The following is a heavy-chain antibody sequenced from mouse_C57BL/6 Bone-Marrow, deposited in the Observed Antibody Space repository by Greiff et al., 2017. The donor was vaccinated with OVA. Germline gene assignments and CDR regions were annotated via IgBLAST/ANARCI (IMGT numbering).Heavy chain of an antibody. CDR3: AKNQGGSSYPYYFDY. CDR2: IWRGGST. V-gene: IGHV2-5*01. CDR1: GFSLTSYG. J-gene: IGHJ2*01. D-gene: IGHD1-1*01. Sequence: VQLVESGPGLVQPSQSLSITCTVSGFSLTSYGVHWVRQSPGKGLEWLGVIWRGGSTDYNAAFMSRLSITKDNSKSQVFFKMNSLQADDTAIYYCAKNQGGSSYPYYFDYWGQGTTLTVSS.